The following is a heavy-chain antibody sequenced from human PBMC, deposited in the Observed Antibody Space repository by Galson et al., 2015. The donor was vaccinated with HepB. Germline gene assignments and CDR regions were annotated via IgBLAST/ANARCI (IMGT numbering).Heavy chain of an antibody. V-gene: IGHV4-39*01. J-gene: IGHJ4*02. D-gene: IGHD2-21*02. Sequence: ETLSLTCTVSGGSISSSSYYWGWIRQPPGKGLEWIGSIYYSGSTYYNPSLKSRVTISVDTSKNQFSLKLSSVTAADTAVYYCASLVTARGGFSDYWGQGTLVTVSS. CDR2: IYYSGST. CDR3: ASLVTARGGFSDY. CDR1: GGSISSSSYY.